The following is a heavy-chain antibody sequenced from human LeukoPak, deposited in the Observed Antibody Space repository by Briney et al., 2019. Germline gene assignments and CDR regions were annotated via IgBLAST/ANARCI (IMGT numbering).Heavy chain of an antibody. CDR2: IYYSGST. J-gene: IGHJ4*02. Sequence: PSETLSLTCTVSGGSISSSTYYWGWIRQPPGKGLEWIGSIYYSGSTYYNPSLKSRVTISVDTSKNQFSLKLSSVTAADTAVYYCARQNYYGSGSYYKDYWGQGTLVTVSS. D-gene: IGHD3-10*01. V-gene: IGHV4-39*01. CDR3: ARQNYYGSGSYYKDY. CDR1: GGSISSSTYY.